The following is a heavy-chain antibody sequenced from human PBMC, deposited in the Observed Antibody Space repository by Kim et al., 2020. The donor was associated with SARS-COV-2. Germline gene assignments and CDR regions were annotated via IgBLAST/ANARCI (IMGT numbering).Heavy chain of an antibody. D-gene: IGHD3-16*01. CDR3: ARALSNYVCGCSVDY. CDR1: GFTFSSYA. J-gene: IGHJ4*01. Sequence: GGSLRLSCAASGFTFSSYAMHWVRQAPGKGLEWVAVISYDGSNKYYADSVKGRFTISRDNSKNTLYLQMNSLRAEDTAVYYCARALSNYVCGCSVDYWG. V-gene: IGHV3-30*04. CDR2: ISYDGSNK.